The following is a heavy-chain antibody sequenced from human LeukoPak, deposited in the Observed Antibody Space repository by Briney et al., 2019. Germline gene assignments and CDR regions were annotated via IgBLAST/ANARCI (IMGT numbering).Heavy chain of an antibody. CDR1: GGTFSSYA. D-gene: IGHD5-18*01. CDR3: ARLKVAYTYGGVDDI. V-gene: IGHV1-69*06. J-gene: IGHJ4*02. Sequence: ASVKVSCKASGGTFSSYAISWVRQAPGQGLEWMGGIIPIFGTANYAQKFQGRVTITADKSTSTAYMELSSLRSEDTAIYYCARLKVAYTYGGVDDIWGQGTLVTVSS. CDR2: IIPIFGTA.